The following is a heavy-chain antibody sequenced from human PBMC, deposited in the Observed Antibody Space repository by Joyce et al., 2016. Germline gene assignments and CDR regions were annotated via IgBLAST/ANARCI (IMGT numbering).Heavy chain of an antibody. CDR1: GGSISSSTYY. J-gene: IGHJ4*02. CDR2: IYYSVST. V-gene: IGHV4-39*07. Sequence: QLQLQESGPGLVKPSETLSLTCTVSGGSISSSTYYWGWIRQPPGKGLECIGGIYYSVSTYYNPSRKSRGTISVDTSKNQFSLKLTSLTAADTAVFYCATWRGSFPFFDYWGQGTLVTVSS. D-gene: IGHD1-26*01. CDR3: ATWRGSFPFFDY.